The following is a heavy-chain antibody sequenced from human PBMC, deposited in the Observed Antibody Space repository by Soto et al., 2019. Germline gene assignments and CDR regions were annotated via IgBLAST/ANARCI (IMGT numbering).Heavy chain of an antibody. CDR3: ARGSAYSDYDLEY. J-gene: IGHJ4*02. V-gene: IGHV3-23*01. CDR2: VSGTGGSA. Sequence: WGSLRLSCAASGFTFISYAMAFFRQSPGKGLEWVSGVSGTGGSAYYADSVKGRFTISRDKSTNTLYLHMNSLRAEDTAVYYCARGSAYSDYDLEYWGQGTLVTVSS. D-gene: IGHD4-17*01. CDR1: GFTFISYA.